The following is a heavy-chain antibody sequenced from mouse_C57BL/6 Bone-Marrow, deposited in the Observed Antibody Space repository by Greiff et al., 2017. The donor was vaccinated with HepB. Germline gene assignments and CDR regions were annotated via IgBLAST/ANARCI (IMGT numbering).Heavy chain of an antibody. CDR3: ARHACNPDYYAMDY. V-gene: IGHV1-58*01. Sequence: EVQLQESGAELVRPGSSVKMSCKTSGYTFTSYGINWVKQRPGQGLEWIGYLYIGTGYTEYNEKFTGKATLTSDTSSSTAYMQLSSLTSEDSAIYFCARHACNPDYYAMDYWGQGTSVTVSS. CDR1: GYTFTSYG. J-gene: IGHJ4*01. CDR2: LYIGTGYT. D-gene: IGHD2-1*01.